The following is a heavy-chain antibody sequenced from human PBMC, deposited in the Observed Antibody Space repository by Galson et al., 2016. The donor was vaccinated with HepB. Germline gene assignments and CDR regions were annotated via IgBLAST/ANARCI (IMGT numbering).Heavy chain of an antibody. J-gene: IGHJ4*02. V-gene: IGHV2-5*02. CDR1: GFSVSKVGVG. CDR3: VKAGGGSYRFFFDS. CDR2: IYWDDAK. Sequence: PALVKPTQTLTLTCAFSGFSVSKVGVGVGWIRQPPGKALEFLALIYWDDAKRYRASLRSRLTITKDTAKNQVVFTKTNMDPLDTATSYYVKAGGGSYRFFFDSWGQGTLVAVSS. D-gene: IGHD3-16*02.